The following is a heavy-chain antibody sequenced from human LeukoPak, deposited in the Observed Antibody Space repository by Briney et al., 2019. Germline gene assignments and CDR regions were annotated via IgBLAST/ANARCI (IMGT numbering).Heavy chain of an antibody. CDR2: IYYSGST. Sequence: SETLSLTCAVSGYSISSGYYWGWIRQPPGKGLEWIGSIYYSGSTYYNPSLKSRVTISVDTSKNQFSLKLSSVTAADTAVYCCARVATTTSPPQRPFDYWGQGTLVTVSS. CDR1: GYSISSGYY. CDR3: ARVATTTSPPQRPFDY. V-gene: IGHV4-38-2*01. D-gene: IGHD5-12*01. J-gene: IGHJ4*02.